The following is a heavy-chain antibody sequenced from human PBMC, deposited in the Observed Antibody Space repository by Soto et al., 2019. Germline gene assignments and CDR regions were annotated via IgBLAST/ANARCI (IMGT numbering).Heavy chain of an antibody. D-gene: IGHD5-18*01. CDR1: GFTFSNAW. CDR2: IKSKTDGGTT. J-gene: IGHJ6*02. V-gene: IGHV3-15*07. Sequence: GSLRLSCAASGFTFSNAWMNWVRQAPGKGLEWVGRIKSKTDGGTTDYAAPVKGRFTISRDDSKNTLYLQMNSLKTEDTAVYYCTTRPGGQLWFRVPADGMDVWGQGTTVTVSS. CDR3: TTRPGGQLWFRVPADGMDV.